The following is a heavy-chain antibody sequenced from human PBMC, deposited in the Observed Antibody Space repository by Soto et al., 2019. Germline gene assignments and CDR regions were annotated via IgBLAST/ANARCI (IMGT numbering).Heavy chain of an antibody. D-gene: IGHD6-13*01. V-gene: IGHV4-59*01. CDR1: GGSISSYY. CDR3: ARTTIAAAGADY. CDR2: IYYSGST. J-gene: IGHJ4*02. Sequence: SETLSLTCTVSGGSISSYYWSWIRQPPGKGLEWIGYIYYSGSTNYNPSLKSRVTISVDTSKNQFSLKLSSVTAADTAVYYCARTTIAAAGADYWGQGTLVTVSS.